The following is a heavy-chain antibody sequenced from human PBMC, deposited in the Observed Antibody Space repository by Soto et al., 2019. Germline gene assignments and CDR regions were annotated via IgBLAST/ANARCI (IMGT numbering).Heavy chain of an antibody. CDR3: ARGYLYYYYYGMDV. J-gene: IGHJ6*02. V-gene: IGHV1-69*01. D-gene: IGHD2-15*01. Sequence: QVQLVQSVAEVKKPGSSVKVSCKASGGTFSSYAISWVRQAAGPGLEWMGGIIPIFGTANYAQKFQGRVTITADEPTSTAYMELSSLRSEDTAVYYCARGYLYYYYYGMDVWCQGTTVTVSS. CDR2: IIPIFGTA. CDR1: GGTFSSYA.